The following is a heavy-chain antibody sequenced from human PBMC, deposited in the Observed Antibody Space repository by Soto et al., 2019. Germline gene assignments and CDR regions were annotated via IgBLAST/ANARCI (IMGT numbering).Heavy chain of an antibody. D-gene: IGHD3-9*01. CDR3: VKVSTFYDILTGYYSTNFFDP. V-gene: IGHV3-23*01. CDR2: ISARGGST. CDR1: GFTFSSYT. J-gene: IGHJ5*02. Sequence: GGSLRLSCAASGFTFSSYTMNWVRQAPGKGLEWVSLISARGGSTYYADSVKGRFTISRDNSKNTLYLQMNSLRAEDTAVYYCVKVSTFYDILTGYYSTNFFDPWGQGTLVTVSS.